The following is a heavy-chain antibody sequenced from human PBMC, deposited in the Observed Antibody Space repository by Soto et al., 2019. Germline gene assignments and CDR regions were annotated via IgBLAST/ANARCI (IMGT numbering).Heavy chain of an antibody. CDR1: GYTFSSYG. CDR3: ARCDFGDYVPPRDH. D-gene: IGHD4-17*01. J-gene: IGHJ4*02. CDR2: ISAYNGQT. V-gene: IGHV1-18*01. Sequence: QVHLMQSGAEVKSPGASVRVSCKASGYTFSSYGVSWVRQAPGQGLEFMGWISAYNGQTNYAQKFQGRVTMTTDTSTSTAYMELRSLRSADTAVYFCARCDFGDYVPPRDHWGQGPLVTVSA.